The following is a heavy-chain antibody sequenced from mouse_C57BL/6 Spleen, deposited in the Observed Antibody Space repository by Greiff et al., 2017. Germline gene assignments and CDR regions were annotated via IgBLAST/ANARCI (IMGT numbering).Heavy chain of an antibody. J-gene: IGHJ1*03. Sequence: VQLQQSGAELVKPGASVKMSCKASGYTFTSYWITWVKQRPGQGLEWIGDIYPGSGSTNYNEKFKSKATLTVDTSSSTAYMQLSSLTSEDSAVYDWARWVDGYYRYFDVWGTGTTVTVSS. CDR3: ARWVDGYYRYFDV. V-gene: IGHV1-55*01. CDR2: IYPGSGST. CDR1: GYTFTSYW. D-gene: IGHD2-3*01.